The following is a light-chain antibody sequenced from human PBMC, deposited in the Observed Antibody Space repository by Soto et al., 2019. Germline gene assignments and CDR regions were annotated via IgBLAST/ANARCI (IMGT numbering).Light chain of an antibody. J-gene: IGKJ4*01. CDR3: QQRSNWPPLT. V-gene: IGKV3-15*01. CDR1: QSVRTN. Sequence: EVVVTQSPATLSVSLGGRATLSCRASQSVRTNLAWYQQKPGQAPRLLIYAASTRATGVPARFSGSGSGTEFTLTITSLQSEDFAVYYCQQRSNWPPLTFGGGTKVEIK. CDR2: AAS.